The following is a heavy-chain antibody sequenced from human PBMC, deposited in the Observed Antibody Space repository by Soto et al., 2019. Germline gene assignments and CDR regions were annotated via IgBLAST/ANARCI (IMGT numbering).Heavy chain of an antibody. J-gene: IGHJ4*02. D-gene: IGHD3-22*01. CDR2: IIPIFGTA. Sequence: ASVKVSCTASGGTFSSYAISWVRQAPGQGLEWMGGIIPIFGTANYAQKFQGRVTITADESTSTAYMELSSLRSEDTAVYYCARDLSEDDDSSGYYYKPFQWGQGSLVTVS. V-gene: IGHV1-69*13. CDR1: GGTFSSYA. CDR3: ARDLSEDDDSSGYYYKPFQ.